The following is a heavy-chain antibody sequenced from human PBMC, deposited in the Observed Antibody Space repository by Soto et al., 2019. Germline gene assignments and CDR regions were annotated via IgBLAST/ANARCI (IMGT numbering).Heavy chain of an antibody. CDR2: ISSSGTST. CDR3: ARVVGRRFLDY. CDR1: GFSLSDYY. V-gene: IGHV3-11*01. J-gene: IGHJ4*02. Sequence: PGGSLRLSCVVSGFSLSDYYMGWLRQAPGQGLEWVGYISSSGTSTFNVDSVKGRLTISRDNAKNSLFLQMESVKVEDTGMYYCARVVGRRFLDYWGQGTLVTVSP. D-gene: IGHD1-1*01.